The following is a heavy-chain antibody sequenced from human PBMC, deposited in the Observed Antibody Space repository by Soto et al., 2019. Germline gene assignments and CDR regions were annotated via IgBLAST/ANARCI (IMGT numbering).Heavy chain of an antibody. D-gene: IGHD2-8*01. CDR3: AREGVSLNWFDP. CDR1: GFTFSSYS. CDR2: ISSSSSNI. Sequence: EVQLVESGGGLVQPGGSLRLSCAASGFTFSSYSMNWVRQAPGQGLEWVSYISSSSSNIDYADSVKGRFTISRDNATNSLYLQMNSLRDEDTAVYYCAREGVSLNWFDPWGQGTLVTVSS. J-gene: IGHJ5*02. V-gene: IGHV3-48*02.